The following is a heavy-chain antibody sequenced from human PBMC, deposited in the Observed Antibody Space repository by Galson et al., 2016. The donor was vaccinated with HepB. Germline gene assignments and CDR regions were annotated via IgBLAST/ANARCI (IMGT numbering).Heavy chain of an antibody. CDR2: LYNNGKT. D-gene: IGHD1-26*01. V-gene: IGHV4-39*01. CDR3: ARAVGAPAQIPYHFDS. CDR1: GGPIATNSYY. Sequence: ETLSLTCNVSGGPIATNSYYWAWIRRPPGKGLEWIGSLYNNGKTFYNPSLKSRVTVSVDMSKNQFSLKLTSVTAADTAVYFCARAVGAPAQIPYHFDSWGQGTLVTVSS. J-gene: IGHJ4*02.